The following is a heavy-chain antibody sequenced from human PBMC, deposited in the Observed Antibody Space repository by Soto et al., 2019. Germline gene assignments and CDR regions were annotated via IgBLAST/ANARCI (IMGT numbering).Heavy chain of an antibody. CDR3: AKREGNTYGLFH. V-gene: IGHV3-74*01. Sequence: EVQLVESGGGLVQPGGSLRLYCAASGFSFSSYWIHWVRQAPGKGLVWVSRIKTDGSSTDYADSVKGRFTISRDNAKNTLYLQMNSLSAEDTAVYYCAKREGNTYGLFHWGQGTLVTVSS. J-gene: IGHJ4*02. CDR1: GFSFSSYW. CDR2: IKTDGSST. D-gene: IGHD5-18*01.